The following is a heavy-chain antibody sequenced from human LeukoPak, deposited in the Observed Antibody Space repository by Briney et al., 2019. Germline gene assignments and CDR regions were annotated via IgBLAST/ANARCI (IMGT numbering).Heavy chain of an antibody. D-gene: IGHD4-17*01. Sequence: GGSLRLSCAASGITFSSYSMSWVRQAPGKGLEWVSAISDSGGSTYYAESVKGRFTVSRDNSKNTLYMQMSTLRAEDTAVYYCVKTQTHFGDYRRDYWGQGTLVTVSS. CDR2: ISDSGGST. CDR3: VKTQTHFGDYRRDY. CDR1: GITFSSYS. J-gene: IGHJ4*02. V-gene: IGHV3-23*01.